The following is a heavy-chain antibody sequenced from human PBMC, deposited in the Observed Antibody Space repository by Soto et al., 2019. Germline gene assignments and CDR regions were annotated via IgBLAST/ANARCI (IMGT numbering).Heavy chain of an antibody. CDR3: ARGFSSVSMDA. Sequence: ASETLSLTCTVSGGSISSYYWSWIRQPPGKGLEWIGYIYSSGSANYNPSLKSRVTISRDTSKNQISLKVASVTAADTAGYYCARGFSSVSMDAWGQGTTVTVSS. J-gene: IGHJ6*02. CDR1: GGSISSYY. V-gene: IGHV4-59*01. D-gene: IGHD6-19*01. CDR2: IYSSGSA.